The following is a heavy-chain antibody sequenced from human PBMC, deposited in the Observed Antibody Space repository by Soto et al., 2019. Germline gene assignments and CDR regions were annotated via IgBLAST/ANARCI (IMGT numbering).Heavy chain of an antibody. J-gene: IGHJ4*02. CDR1: GFTFTNYW. CDR3: ARYRYAAYDLDY. V-gene: IGHV3-7*03. Sequence: SLRLSCAASGFTFTNYWMSWVRQAPGKGLEWVAKIKQDGSVKEYVDSVKSRFTISRDNADSSLFLVMNSLRAEDTAVYYCARYRYAAYDLDYWGQGTLVTVSS. CDR2: IKQDGSVK. D-gene: IGHD5-12*01.